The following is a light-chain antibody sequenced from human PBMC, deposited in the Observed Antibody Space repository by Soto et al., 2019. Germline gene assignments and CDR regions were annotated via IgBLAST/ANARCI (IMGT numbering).Light chain of an antibody. CDR1: QSISGS. CDR3: LQLNTYPWT. V-gene: IGKV1-17*01. Sequence: DIQMTQSPSSLSASVGDRVTITCRASQSISGSLNWYQQKPGKAPKRLIYAASTLQSGVPSRFRGSGSGTEFTLTISSLQPEDVASYYCLQLNTYPWTFGQGTKVDIK. CDR2: AAS. J-gene: IGKJ1*01.